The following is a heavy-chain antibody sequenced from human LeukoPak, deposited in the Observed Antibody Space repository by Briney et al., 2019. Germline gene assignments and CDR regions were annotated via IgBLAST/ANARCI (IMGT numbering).Heavy chain of an antibody. Sequence: ASVKVSCKASGYTFTSYGISWVRQAPGQGLEWMGWISAYNGNTNYAQKLQGRVTMTTDTSTSTAYMELRSLRSDDTAVYYCAISYCGGDCYVRDDYYYYGMDVWGQGTAVTVSS. CDR1: GYTFTSYG. D-gene: IGHD2-21*02. J-gene: IGHJ6*02. CDR2: ISAYNGNT. CDR3: AISYCGGDCYVRDDYYYYGMDV. V-gene: IGHV1-18*01.